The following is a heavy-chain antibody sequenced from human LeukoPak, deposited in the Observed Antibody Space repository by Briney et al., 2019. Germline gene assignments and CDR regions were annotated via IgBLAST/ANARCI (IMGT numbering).Heavy chain of an antibody. CDR2: ITSGSSYI. D-gene: IGHD5-18*01. Sequence: GGSLRLSCAASGFTFSSYNMNWVRQAPGQGREGVSSITSGSSYIYYADSVKGRFTISRDNAKNSLYLQMNSLRAEDTAVYYCAAYTAMANNWFDPWGQGTLVTVSS. CDR3: AAYTAMANNWFDP. J-gene: IGHJ5*02. V-gene: IGHV3-21*01. CDR1: GFTFSSYN.